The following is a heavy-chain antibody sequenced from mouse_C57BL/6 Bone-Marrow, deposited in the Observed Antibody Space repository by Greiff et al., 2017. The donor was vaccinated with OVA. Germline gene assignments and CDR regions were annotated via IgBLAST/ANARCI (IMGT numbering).Heavy chain of an antibody. J-gene: IGHJ1*03. CDR3: TRGDDSPSRYWYFDV. CDR2: IRNKANNHAT. D-gene: IGHD2-4*01. Sequence: DVMLVESGGGLVQPGGSMKLSRAASGFTFSDAWMDWVRQSPEKGLEWVAEIRNKANNHATYYAESVKGRFTISRDDSKSSVYLQMNSLRAEDTGIYYCTRGDDSPSRYWYFDVWGTGTTVTVSS. V-gene: IGHV6-6*01. CDR1: GFTFSDAW.